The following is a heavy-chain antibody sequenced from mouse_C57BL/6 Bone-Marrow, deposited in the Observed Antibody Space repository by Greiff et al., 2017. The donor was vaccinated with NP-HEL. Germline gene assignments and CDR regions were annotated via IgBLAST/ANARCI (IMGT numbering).Heavy chain of an antibody. CDR3: ARGLYGSSWSDWYFDV. Sequence: VQLQQSGAELVRPGSSVKLSCKASGYTFTSYWMHWVKQRPIQGLEWIGNIDPSDSETHYNQKFKDKATLTVDKASSTAYMQLSSLTSEDSAVYNCARGLYGSSWSDWYFDVWGTGTTVTVSS. J-gene: IGHJ1*03. CDR1: GYTFTSYW. CDR2: IDPSDSET. D-gene: IGHD1-1*01. V-gene: IGHV1-52*01.